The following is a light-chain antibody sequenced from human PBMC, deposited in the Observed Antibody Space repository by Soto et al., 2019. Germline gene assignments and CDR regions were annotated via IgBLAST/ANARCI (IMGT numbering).Light chain of an antibody. CDR3: LQYVSSTWT. CDR2: GAS. J-gene: IGKJ1*01. Sequence: EIVLTQSAATLSLSPGERATLSCRASQTVGGRYLAWFQQKPGQTPRVLIYGASTRAAGVPDRLSGSGSGTDFSLTINRLEPEDFAVYYCLQYVSSTWTFGQGTKVEV. CDR1: QTVGGRY. V-gene: IGKV3-20*01.